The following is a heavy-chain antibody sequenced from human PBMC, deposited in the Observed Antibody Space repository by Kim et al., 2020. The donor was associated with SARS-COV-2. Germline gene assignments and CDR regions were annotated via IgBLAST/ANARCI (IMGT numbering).Heavy chain of an antibody. CDR3: AKDGFIVGATYLDY. J-gene: IGHJ4*02. D-gene: IGHD1-26*01. Sequence: GGSLRLSCAASGFTFSSYGMHWVRQAPGKGLEWVAVISYDGSNKYYADSVKGRFTISRDNSKNTLYLQMNSLRAEDTAVYYCAKDGFIVGATYLDYWGQGTLVTVSS. CDR1: GFTFSSYG. CDR2: ISYDGSNK. V-gene: IGHV3-30*18.